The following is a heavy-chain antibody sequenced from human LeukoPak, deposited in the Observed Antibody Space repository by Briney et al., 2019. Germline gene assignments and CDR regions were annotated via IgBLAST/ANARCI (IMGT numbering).Heavy chain of an antibody. CDR2: VYPDDSDT. CDR1: GYNFDTYW. CDR3: ARRAAYCGGDCYSDY. Sequence: GESLKISCKASGYNFDTYWIGWVRQMPGKGLEGMGIVYPDDSDTRYNPSFQDHVAVSADKSIMTAYLQWSSLKASDTAMYYCARRAAYCGGDCYSDYWGQGTLVTVSS. J-gene: IGHJ4*02. V-gene: IGHV5-51*01. D-gene: IGHD2-21*02.